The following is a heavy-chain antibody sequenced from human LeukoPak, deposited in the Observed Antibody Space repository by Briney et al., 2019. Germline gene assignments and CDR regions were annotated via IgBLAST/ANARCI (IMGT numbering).Heavy chain of an antibody. D-gene: IGHD1-26*01. J-gene: IGHJ3*01. Sequence: GGSLRLSCAASGFDFNAYDMSWVRQAPGKGLEWVSCISSSSSFIHYADSVKGRFSISRDNTKKILYLQMNSLRDEDSAVYYCAREQLLYYHATNDAFDVWGQGAKVTVSA. CDR3: AREQLLYYHATNDAFDV. V-gene: IGHV3-21*01. CDR1: GFDFNAYD. CDR2: ISSSSSFI.